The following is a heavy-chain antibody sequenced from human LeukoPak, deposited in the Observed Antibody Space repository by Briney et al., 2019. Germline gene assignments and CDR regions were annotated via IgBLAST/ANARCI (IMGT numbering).Heavy chain of an antibody. V-gene: IGHV1-69*05. CDR3: ARGDSGYDYGFDY. CDR2: IIPIFGTT. D-gene: IGHD5-12*01. CDR1: GGTFSSHA. J-gene: IGHJ4*02. Sequence: ASVKVSCRASGGTFSSHAISWVRQAPGQGLEWVGGIIPIFGTTNYAQKFQGRVTITTDESTSTGYMELRSLRSDDTAVYYCARGDSGYDYGFDYWSQGTLVTVSS.